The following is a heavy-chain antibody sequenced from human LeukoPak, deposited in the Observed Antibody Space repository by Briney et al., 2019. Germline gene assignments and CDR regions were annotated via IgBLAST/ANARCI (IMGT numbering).Heavy chain of an antibody. D-gene: IGHD6-19*01. J-gene: IGHJ3*02. CDR3: ARGRQWRGAFDI. CDR2: ISYDGSNK. Sequence: GGSLRLSCAASGITFSSYAMHWVRQAPGKGLEWVAVISYDGSNKYYADSVKGRFTISRDNSKNTLYLQMNSLRAEDTAVYYCARGRQWRGAFDIWGQGTMVTVSS. CDR1: GITFSSYA. V-gene: IGHV3-30*04.